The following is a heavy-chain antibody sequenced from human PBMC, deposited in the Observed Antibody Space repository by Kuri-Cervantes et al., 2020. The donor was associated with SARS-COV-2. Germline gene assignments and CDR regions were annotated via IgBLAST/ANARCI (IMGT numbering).Heavy chain of an antibody. J-gene: IGHJ4*02. CDR2: ISSSSSYI. V-gene: IGHV3-21*01. CDR1: GFTFSSYS. D-gene: IGHD1-26*01. Sequence: LSLTCAASGFTFSSYSMNWVRQAPGKGLEWVSPISSSSSYIYYADSVKGRFTISRDNAKNSLYLQMNSLRAEDTAVYYCARDYRGWELFDYWGQGTLVTVSS. CDR3: ARDYRGWELFDY.